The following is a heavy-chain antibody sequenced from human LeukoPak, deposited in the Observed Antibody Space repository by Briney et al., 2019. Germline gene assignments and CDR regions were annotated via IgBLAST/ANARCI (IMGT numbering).Heavy chain of an antibody. CDR2: IYYSVRT. D-gene: IGHD3-22*01. J-gene: IGHJ1*01. V-gene: IGHV4-39*01. CDR1: GDSVSRSDSY. CDR3: ARRRYYDGSGYLE. Sequence: PSETLSLTCSVSGDSVSRSDSYWDWIRQPPGKGLEWIGTIYYSVRTYYSPSLKSRVTMSVDPSNNQFSLNLRSVTAADTALYYCARRRYYDGSGYLEWGQGTLLSVSS.